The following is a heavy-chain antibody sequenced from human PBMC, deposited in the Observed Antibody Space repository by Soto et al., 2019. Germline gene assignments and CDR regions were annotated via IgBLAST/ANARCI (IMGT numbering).Heavy chain of an antibody. CDR3: ARDQNGSPYFDY. J-gene: IGHJ4*02. Sequence: QVQLQESGPGLVKPSETLSLTCTVSGGSITSYYWSWIRQPPGKGLEWIGYVFHSGITGYNPSLKIRATISVDASKNLFSLKLISVTAADTAVYYCARDQNGSPYFDYWGQGTLVTVSS. D-gene: IGHD1-26*01. CDR2: VFHSGIT. CDR1: GGSITSYY. V-gene: IGHV4-59*01.